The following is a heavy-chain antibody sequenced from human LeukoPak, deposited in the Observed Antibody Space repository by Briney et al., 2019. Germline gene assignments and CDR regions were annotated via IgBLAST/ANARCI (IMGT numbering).Heavy chain of an antibody. CDR1: GYSLSSGYY. Sequence: SETLSLTCTVSGYSLSSGYYWGWIRQPPGKGLEWIWSIYHSGRTYYSPFLTRRASISVHTSTKQSSLKLRSVTAADPCVNARARDYESSGLDYWGQGTLVTVSS. CDR2: IYHSGRT. J-gene: IGHJ4*02. V-gene: IGHV4-38-2*02. CDR3: ARDYESSGLDY. D-gene: IGHD3-22*01.